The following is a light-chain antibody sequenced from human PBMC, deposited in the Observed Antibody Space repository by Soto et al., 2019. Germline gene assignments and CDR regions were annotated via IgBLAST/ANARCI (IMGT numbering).Light chain of an antibody. CDR3: QHYNAWPLT. CDR1: QSVSSSY. V-gene: IGKV3-15*01. CDR2: GAS. Sequence: EIVRTQSPSTFSVSPGERATLRCRASQSVSSSYLAWYQQKPGQAPRLLIYGASTRATGIPGRFSGSGSGTEFTLTISSLQSEDFAIYYCQHYNAWPLTFGGGTKVDIK. J-gene: IGKJ4*01.